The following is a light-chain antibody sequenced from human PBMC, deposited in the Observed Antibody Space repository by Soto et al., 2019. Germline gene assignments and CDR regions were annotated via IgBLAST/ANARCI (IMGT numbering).Light chain of an antibody. V-gene: IGKV1-5*03. CDR2: KAS. Sequence: DIQMTQSPSTLSGSVGDRVTITCRASQTISSWLAWYQQKPGKAPKLLIYKASSLESGVPSRFSGRGSGTEFTLTISSLQPDDFATYYCQQYNSYWTFGQGTKVDI. CDR1: QTISSW. CDR3: QQYNSYWT. J-gene: IGKJ1*01.